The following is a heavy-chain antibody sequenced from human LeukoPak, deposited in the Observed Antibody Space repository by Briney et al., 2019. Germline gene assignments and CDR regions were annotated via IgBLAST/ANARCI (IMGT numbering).Heavy chain of an antibody. CDR3: ARLKPTSSSWSPFDY. CDR1: GYSFTSYW. V-gene: IGHV5-51*01. J-gene: IGHJ4*02. Sequence: GESLKISCKGSGYSFTSYWIGWVRQMPGKGLEWMGIIYPGDSDTRYSPSFQGQVTISADKSISTAYLQWSSLKAPDTAMYYCARLKPTSSSWSPFDYWGQGTLVTVSS. D-gene: IGHD6-13*01. CDR2: IYPGDSDT.